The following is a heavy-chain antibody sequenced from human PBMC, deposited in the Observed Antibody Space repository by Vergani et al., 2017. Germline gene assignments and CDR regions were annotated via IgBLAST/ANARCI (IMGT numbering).Heavy chain of an antibody. CDR3: AKDLGTSSGGGWFDP. CDR1: GFTSAGYA. CDR2: ICWNSNSI. Sequence: EVQLEESGGGLVLPGRSLRLSCVASGFTSAGYAMHWVWQAPGKGLEWVSGICWNSNSIGYADSVKGRFTISRDNAKNSLYLQMNSLRAEDTALYYCAKDLGTSSGGGWFDPWGQGTLVTVSS. V-gene: IGHV3-9*02. J-gene: IGHJ5*02. D-gene: IGHD6-6*01.